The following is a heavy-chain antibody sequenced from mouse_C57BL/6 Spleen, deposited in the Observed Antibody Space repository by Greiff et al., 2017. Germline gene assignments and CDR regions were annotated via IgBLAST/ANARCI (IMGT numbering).Heavy chain of an antibody. D-gene: IGHD2-4*01. CDR1: GFTFSSYG. CDR2: ISSGGSYT. V-gene: IGHV5-6*02. Sequence: EVKVVESGGDLVKPGGSLKLSCAASGFTFSSYGMSWVRQTPDKRLEWVATISSGGSYTYYPDSVKGRFTISRDNAKNTLYLQMSSLKSEDTAMYYCARHPRYDYDGFDYWGQGTTLTVSS. J-gene: IGHJ2*01. CDR3: ARHPRYDYDGFDY.